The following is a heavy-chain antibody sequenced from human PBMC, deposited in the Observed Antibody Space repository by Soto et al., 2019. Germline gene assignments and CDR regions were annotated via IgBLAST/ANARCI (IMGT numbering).Heavy chain of an antibody. CDR1: GFTFSSYA. Sequence: GSLRLSCAASGFTFSSYAMHWVRQAPGKGLEWVAVISYDGSNKYYADSVKGRFTISRDNSKNTLYLQMNSLRAEDTAVYYCARGGSSSWYSLYYFDYWGQGTLVTVSS. CDR3: ARGGSSSWYSLYYFDY. V-gene: IGHV3-30-3*01. J-gene: IGHJ4*02. CDR2: ISYDGSNK. D-gene: IGHD6-13*01.